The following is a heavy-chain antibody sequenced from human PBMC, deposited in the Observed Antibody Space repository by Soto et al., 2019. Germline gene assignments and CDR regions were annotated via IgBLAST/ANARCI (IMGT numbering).Heavy chain of an antibody. CDR3: ARSPPKYSSSRPIDY. CDR1: GFTFSSYG. D-gene: IGHD6-6*01. CDR2: IWYDGSNK. V-gene: IGHV3-33*01. Sequence: GGSLRLSCAASGFTFSSYGMHWVRQAPGKGLEWVAVIWYDGSNKYYADSVKGRFTISRDNSKNTLYLQMNSLRAEDTAVYYCARSPPKYSSSRPIDYWGQGTLVTVSS. J-gene: IGHJ4*02.